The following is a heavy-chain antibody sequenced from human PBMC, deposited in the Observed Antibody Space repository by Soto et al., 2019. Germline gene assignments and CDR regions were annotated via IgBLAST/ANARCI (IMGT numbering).Heavy chain of an antibody. Sequence: SETLSLTCTVSNGSISNHYWSWIRQPPGKGLEWIGYIYSSGSTIYSPSLKSRVTISVDTSKNQFSLKLSSVTAADTAVYYCARLRTTFDIWGQGTLVTV. D-gene: IGHD3-10*01. CDR1: NGSISNHY. CDR3: ARLRTTFDI. V-gene: IGHV4-59*11. J-gene: IGHJ3*02. CDR2: IYSSGST.